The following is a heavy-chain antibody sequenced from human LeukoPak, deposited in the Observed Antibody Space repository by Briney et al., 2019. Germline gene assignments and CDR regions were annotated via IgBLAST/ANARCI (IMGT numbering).Heavy chain of an antibody. CDR2: IYYSGST. V-gene: IGHV4-59*01. J-gene: IGHJ3*02. CDR1: GGSISSYY. Sequence: SETLSLTCTVSGGSISSYYWSWIRQPPGKGLEWIGYIYYSGSTNYNPSLKSRVTTSVDTSKNQFSLKLSSVTAADTAVYYCARGYRYCSSTSCYGDQHQPAFDIWGQGTMVTVSS. D-gene: IGHD2-2*01. CDR3: ARGYRYCSSTSCYGDQHQPAFDI.